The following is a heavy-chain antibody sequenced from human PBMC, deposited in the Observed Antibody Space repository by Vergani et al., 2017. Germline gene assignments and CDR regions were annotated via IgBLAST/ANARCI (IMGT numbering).Heavy chain of an antibody. Sequence: EVQLVESGGGLVKPGGSLRLSCAASGFTFSSYSMNWVRQAPGKGLEWVSSISSSSSYIYYADSVKGRFTISRDNAKNSLYLQMNSLRAEDTAVYYCARGVPYYYDSSGYSFDYWGQGTLVTVSS. CDR2: ISSSSSYI. J-gene: IGHJ4*02. CDR1: GFTFSSYS. V-gene: IGHV3-21*01. CDR3: ARGVPYYYDSSGYSFDY. D-gene: IGHD3-22*01.